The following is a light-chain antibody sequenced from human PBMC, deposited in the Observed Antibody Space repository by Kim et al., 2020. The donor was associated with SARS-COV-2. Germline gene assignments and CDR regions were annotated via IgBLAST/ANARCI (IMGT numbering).Light chain of an antibody. CDR3: QQYNSYSGYT. CDR2: KAS. CDR1: QSISSW. V-gene: IGKV1-5*03. J-gene: IGKJ2*01. Sequence: DIQMTQSHSTLSASVGDRVTITCRASQSISSWLAWYQQKPGKAPKLLIYKASSLESGVPSRFSGSGSGTEFTLTISSLQPDDFATYYCQQYNSYSGYTFGQGTKLEI.